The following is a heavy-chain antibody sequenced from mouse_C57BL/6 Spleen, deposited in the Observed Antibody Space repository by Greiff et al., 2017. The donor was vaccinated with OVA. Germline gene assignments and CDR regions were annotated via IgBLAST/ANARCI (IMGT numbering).Heavy chain of an antibody. J-gene: IGHJ3*01. CDR3: ARGAYYYGSPSWFAY. CDR1: GFTFSDYY. Sequence: EVKLMESEGGLVQPGSSMKLSCTASGFTFSDYYMAWVRQVPEKGLEWVANINYDGSSTYYLDSLKSRFIISRDNAKNILYLQMSSLKSEDTATYYCARGAYYYGSPSWFAYWGQGTLVTVSA. V-gene: IGHV5-16*01. D-gene: IGHD1-1*01. CDR2: INYDGSST.